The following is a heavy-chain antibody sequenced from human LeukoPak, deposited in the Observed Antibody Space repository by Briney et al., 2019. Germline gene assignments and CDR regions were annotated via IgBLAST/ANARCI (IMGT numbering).Heavy chain of an antibody. CDR2: IYSSGST. J-gene: IGHJ4*02. CDR1: GGSISSYY. CDR3: GRQLWLQLIQGYYLGY. V-gene: IGHV4-4*07. D-gene: IGHD5-18*01. Sequence: AETLSLTCTVSGGSISSYYWSWIRQPAGKGLEWIGRIYSSGSTIYNPSPRRRVTISVDTSENKLSLKLSTVTAADTTVFYCGRQLWLQLIQGYYLGYWGQRTLGTVSS.